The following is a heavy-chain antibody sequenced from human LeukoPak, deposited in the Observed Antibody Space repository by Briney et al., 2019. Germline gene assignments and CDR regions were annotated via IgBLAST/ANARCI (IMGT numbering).Heavy chain of an antibody. V-gene: IGHV3-21*05. J-gene: IGHJ4*02. Sequence: GGSLRLSCAASGFTFSSYWMSWVRQAPGKGLEWISYIHSSGDYIFYADSVKGRFTVSRDNARNSLYLQMNSLRAEDTAIYYCAREYNSRATFDYWGQGTLVTVSS. CDR1: GFTFSSYW. CDR3: AREYNSRATFDY. CDR2: IHSSGDYI. D-gene: IGHD1-20*01.